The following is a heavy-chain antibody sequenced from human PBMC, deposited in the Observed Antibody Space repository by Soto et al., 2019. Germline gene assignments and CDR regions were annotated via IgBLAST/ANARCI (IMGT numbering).Heavy chain of an antibody. CDR1: GGSISSYY. Sequence: QVQLQESGPGLVKPSETLSLTCTVSGGSISSYYWSWIRQPPGKGLAWIGYIYYSGSTNYHPSLRCRVIISGDTPKNHFSLKLSSVTAAYTAVYYCARWRDDCSVGSCYLNFDPWGQGTLVTVPS. D-gene: IGHD2-15*01. CDR2: IYYSGST. J-gene: IGHJ5*02. CDR3: ARWRDDCSVGSCYLNFDP. V-gene: IGHV4-59*01.